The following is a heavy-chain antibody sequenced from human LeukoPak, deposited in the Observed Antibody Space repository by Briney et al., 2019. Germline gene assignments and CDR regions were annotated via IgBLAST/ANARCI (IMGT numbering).Heavy chain of an antibody. CDR2: ISSSGSTI. J-gene: IGHJ6*02. D-gene: IGHD3-3*01. CDR1: GFTFSDYY. Sequence: PGGSLRLSCAASGFTFSDYYMSWIRQAPGKGLEWVSYISSSGSTIYYADSVKGRFTISRDNAKNSLYLQMNSLRAEDTAVYYCARSQYYDFWSGYYGMDVWGQGTTVTVSS. CDR3: ARSQYYDFWSGYYGMDV. V-gene: IGHV3-11*01.